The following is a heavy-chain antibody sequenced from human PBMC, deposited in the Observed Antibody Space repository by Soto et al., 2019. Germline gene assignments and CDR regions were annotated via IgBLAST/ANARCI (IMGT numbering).Heavy chain of an antibody. CDR2: IDPSDSQT. CDR3: ARQIYDSDTGPNFQYYFDS. Sequence: PGESLKICRKVSGYSFAGYWITWVRQKPGKGLEWMGRIDPSDSQTYYSPSFRGHVTISATKSITTVFLQWSSLRASDTAMYYCARQIYDSDTGPNFQYYFDSWGQGTPVTVSS. V-gene: IGHV5-10-1*01. CDR1: GYSFAGYW. J-gene: IGHJ4*02. D-gene: IGHD3-22*01.